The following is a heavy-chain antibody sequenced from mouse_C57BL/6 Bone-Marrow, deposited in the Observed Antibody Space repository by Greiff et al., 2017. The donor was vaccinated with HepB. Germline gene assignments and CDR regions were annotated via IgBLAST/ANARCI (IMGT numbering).Heavy chain of an antibody. CDR1: GYSFTGYY. J-gene: IGHJ4*01. CDR3: ARSRTMITTGYYAMDY. V-gene: IGHV1-42*01. D-gene: IGHD2-4*01. CDR2: INPSTGGT. Sequence: EVKLQESGPELVKPGASVKISCKASGYSFTGYYMNWVKQSPEKSLGWIGEINPSTGGTTYNQKFKAKATLTVDKSSSTAYMQLKSLTSEDSAVYYCARSRTMITTGYYAMDYWGQGTSVTVSS.